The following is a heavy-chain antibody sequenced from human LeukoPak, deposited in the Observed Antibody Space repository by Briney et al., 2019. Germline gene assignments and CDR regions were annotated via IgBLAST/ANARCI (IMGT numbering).Heavy chain of an antibody. CDR2: IGTAGDT. CDR3: ARGVSNGYDP. Sequence: GGSLRLSCAASGFTFSSYDMHWVRQATGKALEWVSAIGTAGDTYYPGSVKGRFTISRENAKNSLYLQMNSLRAGDTAVYDCARGVSNGYDPWGQGTLVTVSS. J-gene: IGHJ5*02. V-gene: IGHV3-13*01. CDR1: GFTFSSYD.